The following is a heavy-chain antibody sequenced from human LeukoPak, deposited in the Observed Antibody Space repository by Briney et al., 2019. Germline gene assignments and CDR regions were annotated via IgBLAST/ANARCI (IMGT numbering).Heavy chain of an antibody. Sequence: PSETLSLTCTVSGGSISSGDYYWSWIRQPPGKGLEWIGYIYYSGSTNYNPSLKSRVTISVDTSKNQFSLKLSSVTAADTAVYYCARDLGWGGQLWLGWFDPWGREPWSPSPQ. CDR1: GGSISSGDYY. J-gene: IGHJ5*02. CDR2: IYYSGST. D-gene: IGHD5-18*01. CDR3: ARDLGWGGQLWLGWFDP. V-gene: IGHV4-61*08.